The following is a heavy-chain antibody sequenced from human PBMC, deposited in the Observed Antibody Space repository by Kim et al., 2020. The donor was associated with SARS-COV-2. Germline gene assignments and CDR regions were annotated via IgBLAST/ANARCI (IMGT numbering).Heavy chain of an antibody. D-gene: IGHD1-26*01. V-gene: IGHV4-34*01. CDR3: ARGRGSGSYQDFDY. J-gene: IGHJ4*02. Sequence: SETLSLTCAVYGGSFSGYYWSWIRQPPGKGLEWIGEINHRGSTNYNPSLKSRVTISVDTSKNQFSLKLSSVTAADTAVYYCARGRGSGSYQDFDYWGQGT. CDR2: INHRGST. CDR1: GGSFSGYY.